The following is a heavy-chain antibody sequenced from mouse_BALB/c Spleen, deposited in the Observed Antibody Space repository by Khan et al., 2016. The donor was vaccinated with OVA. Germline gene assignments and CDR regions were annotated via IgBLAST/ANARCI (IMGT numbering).Heavy chain of an antibody. CDR2: ISNAGHYT. V-gene: IGHV5-9-1*01. CDR3: ARSLVDYYAMDY. J-gene: IGHJ4*01. D-gene: IGHD2-2*01. CDR1: GFTFSSFA. Sequence: EVELVESGGGVVKPGGSLTLSCSASGFTFSSFAMSWVRQTPEKRQEWVATISNAGHYTFYPDSVWGRFTISSDNARNTLYLPISSLRSDDTAIYYCARSLVDYYAMDYWGQGTSVTVSS.